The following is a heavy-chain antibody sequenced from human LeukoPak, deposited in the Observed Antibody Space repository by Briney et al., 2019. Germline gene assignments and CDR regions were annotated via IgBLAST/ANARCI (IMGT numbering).Heavy chain of an antibody. CDR3: ARGGIMAVSGDFDY. V-gene: IGHV4-34*01. Sequence: SETLSLTCAVYGGSFSGYYWSWIRQPPGKGLEWIGEINHSGSTNYNPSLKSRVTISVDTSKNQFSLKLSSVTAADTAVYYCARGGIMAVSGDFDYWGQGTLVTVSS. CDR2: INHSGST. D-gene: IGHD1-26*01. CDR1: GGSFSGYY. J-gene: IGHJ4*02.